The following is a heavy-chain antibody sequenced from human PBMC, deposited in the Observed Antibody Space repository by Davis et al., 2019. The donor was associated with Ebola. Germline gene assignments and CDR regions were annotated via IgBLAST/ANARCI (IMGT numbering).Heavy chain of an antibody. D-gene: IGHD2-21*01. V-gene: IGHV2-70*04. Sequence: SGPTLVKPTETLTLTCTFSGFSLATGGMRVSWIRQPPGKALEWLARIDWDDDKFYSTSLRARLTISKDTSKNQVVLTMTNMDPSDTATYYCARRTSGDWGFDSWGPGTLVTVSS. J-gene: IGHJ4*02. CDR2: IDWDDDK. CDR3: ARRTSGDWGFDS. CDR1: GFSLATGGMR.